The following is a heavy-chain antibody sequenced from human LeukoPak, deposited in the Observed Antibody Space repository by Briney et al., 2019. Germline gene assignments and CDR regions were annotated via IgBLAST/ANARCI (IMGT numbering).Heavy chain of an antibody. CDR2: INPNSGGT. Sequence: VASVKVSCKASGYTFTGYYMHWVRQAPGQGLEWMGWINPNSGGTNYAQKFQGRVTMTRDTSISTAYMELSRLRSDDTAVYYCARLKPGIAAAETINNRFDPWGQGTLVTVSS. CDR3: ARLKPGIAAAETINNRFDP. J-gene: IGHJ5*02. D-gene: IGHD6-13*01. V-gene: IGHV1-2*02. CDR1: GYTFTGYY.